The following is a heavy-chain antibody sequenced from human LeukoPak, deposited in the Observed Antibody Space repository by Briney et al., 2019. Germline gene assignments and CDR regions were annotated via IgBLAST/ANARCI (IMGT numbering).Heavy chain of an antibody. D-gene: IGHD3-9*01. CDR2: INWNGGST. V-gene: IGHV3-20*04. CDR1: GFTFGDYA. Sequence: GGSLRLSCTASGFTFGDYAMSWFRQAPGKGLEWVSGINWNGGSTGYADSVKGRFTISRDNAKNSLYLQMNSLRAEDTALYYCARAHDYYDILTGSDYWGQGTLVTVSS. J-gene: IGHJ4*02. CDR3: ARAHDYYDILTGSDY.